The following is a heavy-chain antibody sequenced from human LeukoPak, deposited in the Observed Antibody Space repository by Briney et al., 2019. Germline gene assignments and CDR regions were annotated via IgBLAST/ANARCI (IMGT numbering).Heavy chain of an antibody. CDR1: GYTSTGYY. CDR3: AXGDXADY. V-gene: IGHV1-2*02. J-gene: IGHJ4*02. CDR2: INPNSGGT. Sequence: ASVKVSCKASGYTSTGYYMHWVRQAPGQGLEWMGWINPNSGGTRFAQKFQGKVTMTRDTSISTAYMELTRLRSDDTAVYYCAXGDXADYWGQGTLVTVSS.